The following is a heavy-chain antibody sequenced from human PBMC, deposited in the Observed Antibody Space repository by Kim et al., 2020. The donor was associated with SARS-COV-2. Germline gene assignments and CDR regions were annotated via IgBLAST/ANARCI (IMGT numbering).Heavy chain of an antibody. Sequence: GGSLRLSCAASGFTFSSYGMHWVRQAPGKGLEWVAVISYDGSNKYYADSVKGRFTISRDNSKNTLYLQMNSLRAEDTAVYYCAKGGIAAADNNWFDPWGQGTLVTVSS. J-gene: IGHJ5*02. CDR1: GFTFSSYG. CDR3: AKGGIAAADNNWFDP. V-gene: IGHV3-30*18. D-gene: IGHD6-13*01. CDR2: ISYDGSNK.